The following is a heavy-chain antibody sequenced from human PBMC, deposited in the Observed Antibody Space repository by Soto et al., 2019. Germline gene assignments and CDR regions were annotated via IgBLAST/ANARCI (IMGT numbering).Heavy chain of an antibody. D-gene: IGHD2-8*01. CDR1: GFTFSDYA. CDR3: ARAPRRYCTSLSCLGLYGLDV. CDR2: ISFDGNIK. J-gene: IGHJ6*02. V-gene: IGHV3-30-3*01. Sequence: GGSLRLSCAASGFTFSDYAMHWVRHVPGQGLEWVAVISFDGNIKYDADSVKGRFTISRDNSKNTLFLQMDSLKGEDTAVYSCARAPRRYCTSLSCLGLYGLDVWGQGXAVTVYS.